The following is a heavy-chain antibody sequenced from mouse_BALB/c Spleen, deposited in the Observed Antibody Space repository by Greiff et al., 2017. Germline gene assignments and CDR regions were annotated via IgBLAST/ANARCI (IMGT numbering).Heavy chain of an antibody. D-gene: IGHD1-1*01. J-gene: IGHJ2*01. V-gene: IGHV5-6-3*01. CDR2: INSNGGST. CDR3: ARDKDGNYDY. Sequence: EVKLVESGGGLVQPGGSLKLSCAASGFTFSSYGMSWVRQTPDKRLELVATINSNGGSTYYPDSVKGRFTISRANAKNTLYLQMSSLKSEDTAMYYCARDKDGNYDYWGQGTTLTVSA. CDR1: GFTFSSYG.